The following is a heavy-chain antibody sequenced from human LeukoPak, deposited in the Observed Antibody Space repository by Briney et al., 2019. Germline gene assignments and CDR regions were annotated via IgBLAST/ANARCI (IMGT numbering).Heavy chain of an antibody. CDR1: GFSLSTSGVG. CDR2: IYWDDDK. Sequence: SGPTLVNPTQTLTLTCTFSGFSLSTSGVGVGWIRQPPGKALEWLAIIYWDDDKRYSPSLKSRLTITKDTSKNQVVLTMTNMDPVDTATYYCAHSSYDYVWGSYRLLRFDYWGQGTLVTISS. J-gene: IGHJ4*02. CDR3: AHSSYDYVWGSYRLLRFDY. D-gene: IGHD3-16*02. V-gene: IGHV2-5*02.